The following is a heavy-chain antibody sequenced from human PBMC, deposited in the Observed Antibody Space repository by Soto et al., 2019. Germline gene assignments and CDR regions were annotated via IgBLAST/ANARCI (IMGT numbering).Heavy chain of an antibody. Sequence: ASVKVSCKASGYTFTGYAMHWVRQAPGQRLEWMGWINAGNGNTKYSQKFLGRVTITRDTSASTAYMELSSLRSEDTAVYYCARDMGFGLSDYWGQGILVTVSS. D-gene: IGHD3-10*01. J-gene: IGHJ4*02. CDR3: ARDMGFGLSDY. CDR1: GYTFTGYA. V-gene: IGHV1-3*01. CDR2: INAGNGNT.